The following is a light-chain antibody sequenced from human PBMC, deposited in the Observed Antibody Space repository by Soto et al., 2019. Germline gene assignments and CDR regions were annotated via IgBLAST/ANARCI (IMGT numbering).Light chain of an antibody. J-gene: IGKJ1*01. V-gene: IGKV4-1*01. CDR1: QSVLYSSNNKNY. CDR3: QQYINDLPA. Sequence: DIVMTQSPDSLAVSLGESATINCKSSQSVLYSSNNKNYLAWYQQKPGQPPKLLIYWASTRESGVPDRFSGSGSGTDFTLTISSLQAEDVAVYYCQQYINDLPAFGQGTKVDIK. CDR2: WAS.